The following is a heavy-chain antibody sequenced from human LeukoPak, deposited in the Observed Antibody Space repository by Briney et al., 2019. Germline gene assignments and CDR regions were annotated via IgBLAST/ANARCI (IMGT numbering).Heavy chain of an antibody. D-gene: IGHD1-26*01. CDR3: AREGGSYEVDY. CDR2: ISYDGSNK. Sequence: GRSLRLSCAASGFTFSSYAMHWVRQAPGKGLEWVAVISYDGSNKYYADSVKGRFTISRDNSKNTLYLQMNSLRAEDTAVYYCAREGGSYEVDYWGQGTLVTVSA. V-gene: IGHV3-30-3*01. CDR1: GFTFSSYA. J-gene: IGHJ4*02.